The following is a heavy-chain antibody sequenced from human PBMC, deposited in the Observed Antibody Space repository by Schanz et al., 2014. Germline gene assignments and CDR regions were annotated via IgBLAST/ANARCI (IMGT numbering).Heavy chain of an antibody. CDR1: GFTFSNFA. J-gene: IGHJ4*02. Sequence: QVQLVESGGGVVQPGRSLRLSCAASGFTFSNFAMHWVRQAPGKGLEWVTIISHDGSIQYGADSVKGRFTLSRDNSKNTMDLQMNSLRPEDTAMFYCAREIPAGGHFDYWGQGTLVTVSS. V-gene: IGHV3-30*04. CDR3: AREIPAGGHFDY. D-gene: IGHD2-15*01. CDR2: ISHDGSIQ.